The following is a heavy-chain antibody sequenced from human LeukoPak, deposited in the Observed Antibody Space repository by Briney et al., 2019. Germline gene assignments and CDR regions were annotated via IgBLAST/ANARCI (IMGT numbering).Heavy chain of an antibody. CDR2: ITPIFGTP. Sequence: GASVKVSCKASGDTFSSYDISWVRQAPGQGLEWMGGITPIFGTPNYAQKFQGRVTITADESTSTAYMELSSLRSGDTAVYYCARGWLAETTVVTPYNYWGQGTLVTVSS. CDR3: ARGWLAETTVVTPYNY. CDR1: GDTFSSYD. V-gene: IGHV1-69*13. D-gene: IGHD4-23*01. J-gene: IGHJ4*02.